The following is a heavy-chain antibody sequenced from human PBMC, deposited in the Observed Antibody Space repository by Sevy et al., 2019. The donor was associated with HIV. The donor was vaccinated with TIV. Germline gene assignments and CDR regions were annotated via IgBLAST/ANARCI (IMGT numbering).Heavy chain of an antibody. J-gene: IGHJ4*02. CDR3: ARVPTYYYGSATSFDS. CDR1: GYTFSSNG. V-gene: IGHV1-18*01. CDR2: IGLYNGNS. Sequence: ASVKVSCKASGYTFSSNGITWVRQAPGQGLEWMGWIGLYNGNSNYAQKFRDRVTMTADKSTSTAYMELRSLRSDDTAVYYCARVPTYYYGSATSFDSWGQGSLVTVSS. D-gene: IGHD3-10*01.